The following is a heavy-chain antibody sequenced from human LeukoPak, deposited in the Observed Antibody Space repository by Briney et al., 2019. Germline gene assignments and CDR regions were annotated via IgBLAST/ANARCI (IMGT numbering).Heavy chain of an antibody. CDR1: GGSFSGYY. Sequence: SETLSLTCAVYGGSFSGYYWSWIRQPPGKGLEWVGEINHSGSTNYNPSLKSRVTISVDTSKSQFSLKLSSVTAADTAVYYCARVGNKKLRYFDWLPRLLDIWGQGTMVTVSS. CDR2: INHSGST. CDR3: ARVGNKKLRYFDWLPRLLDI. J-gene: IGHJ3*02. V-gene: IGHV4-34*01. D-gene: IGHD3-9*01.